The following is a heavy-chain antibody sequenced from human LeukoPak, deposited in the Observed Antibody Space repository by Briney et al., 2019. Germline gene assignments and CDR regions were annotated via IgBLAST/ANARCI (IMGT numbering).Heavy chain of an antibody. CDR3: AREDYDSSGRKYAFDI. V-gene: IGHV1-2*02. CDR2: IDPDSGGT. CDR1: GYTFTDYY. D-gene: IGHD3-22*01. J-gene: IGHJ3*02. Sequence: GASVKVSCKASGYTFTDYYMHWVRQAPGQGLEWIGWIDPDSGGTKYAQKFQGRVTMTRDTSISTAYMELSSLRSDDTAVYYCAREDYDSSGRKYAFDIWGQGTMVTVSS.